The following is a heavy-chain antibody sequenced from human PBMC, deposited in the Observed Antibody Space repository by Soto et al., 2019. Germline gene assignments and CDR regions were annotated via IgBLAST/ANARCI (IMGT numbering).Heavy chain of an antibody. Sequence: SETLSLTCTVSGVSISSGDYYWSWIRQPPGKGLEWIGSIYYSGSTYYNPSLKSRVSISVDTSRIHFSLKLISVTAADTAVYYCARQSYDSSDYFDSWGQGTLVPVSS. CDR1: GVSISSGDYY. CDR2: IYYSGST. D-gene: IGHD3-22*01. J-gene: IGHJ4*02. CDR3: ARQSYDSSDYFDS. V-gene: IGHV4-39*01.